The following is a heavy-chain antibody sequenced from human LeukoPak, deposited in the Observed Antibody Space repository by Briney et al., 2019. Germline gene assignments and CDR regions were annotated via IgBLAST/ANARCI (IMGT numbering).Heavy chain of an antibody. CDR1: GGSISSYY. J-gene: IGHJ5*02. CDR3: ASWISPSHRGFDP. D-gene: IGHD2-2*03. V-gene: IGHV4-59*01. Sequence: SSETLSLTCTVSGGSISSYYWSWIRQPPGKGLEWIGYIYYSGSTNYNPSLKSRVTISVDTSKNQFSLKLSSVTAADTAVYYCASWISPSHRGFDPWGQGTLVTVSS. CDR2: IYYSGST.